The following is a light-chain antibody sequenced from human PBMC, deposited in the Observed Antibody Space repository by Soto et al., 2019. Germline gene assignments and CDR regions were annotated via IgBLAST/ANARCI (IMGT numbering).Light chain of an antibody. Sequence: QSALTQPRSVSGSPGQSVTISCTGSSTDVGNYNYVSWYQQHPGKAPKLMIYDVSKRPSGVPDRFSGSKSGNTASLTISVLQAEDESDYYCCSYAGSYTFVFGGGTQLTVL. J-gene: IGLJ2*01. CDR1: STDVGNYNY. CDR3: CSYAGSYTFV. CDR2: DVS. V-gene: IGLV2-11*01.